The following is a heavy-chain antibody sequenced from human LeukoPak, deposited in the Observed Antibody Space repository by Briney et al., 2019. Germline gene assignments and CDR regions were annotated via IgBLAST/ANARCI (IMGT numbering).Heavy chain of an antibody. CDR1: GFTFSSYA. J-gene: IGHJ4*02. CDR2: ISSNGSNK. CDR3: ARDRERWLQLEVFDY. D-gene: IGHD5-24*01. V-gene: IGHV3-30-3*01. Sequence: PGGSLRLSCAASGFTFSSYAMHWVRQAPGKGLEWVGVISSNGSNKYYADSVKGRFTISRDNSKNTLYLQMNSLRAEDTAVYYCARDRERWLQLEVFDYWGQGTLATVSS.